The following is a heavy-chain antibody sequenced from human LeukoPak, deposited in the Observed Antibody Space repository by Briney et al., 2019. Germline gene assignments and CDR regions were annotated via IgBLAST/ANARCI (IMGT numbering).Heavy chain of an antibody. V-gene: IGHV4-59*01. Sequence: SETLSLTCTVSGGSLSTYYWSWIRQSPGKGLEWIGYIYNSGHTNYNPSLKSRVSISVDTSNNQFSLKLTSVTTADTAVYYCARSGGSYYLPYFDYWGQGTLVTVSS. CDR3: ARSGGSYYLPYFDY. CDR2: IYNSGHT. CDR1: GGSLSTYY. D-gene: IGHD1-26*01. J-gene: IGHJ4*02.